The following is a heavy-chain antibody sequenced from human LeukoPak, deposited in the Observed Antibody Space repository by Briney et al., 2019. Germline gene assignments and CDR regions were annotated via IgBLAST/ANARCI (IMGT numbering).Heavy chain of an antibody. CDR2: ISGSGGST. D-gene: IGHD3-3*01. CDR3: AKDTLTYYDFWSGYWKPDYYYGMDV. Sequence: GGSLRLSCAASGFTFSSYAMSWVRQAPGEGLEWVSAISGSGGSTYYADSVKGRFTISRDNSKNTLYLQMNSLRAEDTAVYYCAKDTLTYYDFWSGYWKPDYYYGMDVWGQGTTVTVSS. CDR1: GFTFSSYA. V-gene: IGHV3-23*01. J-gene: IGHJ6*02.